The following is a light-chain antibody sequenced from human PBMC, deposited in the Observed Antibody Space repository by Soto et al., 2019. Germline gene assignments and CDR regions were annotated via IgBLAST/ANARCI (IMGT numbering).Light chain of an antibody. Sequence: SYELTQPPSVSVAPGKTARITCGGNNIGSKSEHWYQQKPGQAPVLVIYYDSDRPSGIPERFSGSNSGNTATLTISRVEAGDEDDYYCQVWDSSSDHLYVFGTGTKVTVL. J-gene: IGLJ1*01. CDR1: NIGSKS. V-gene: IGLV3-21*04. CDR3: QVWDSSSDHLYV. CDR2: YDS.